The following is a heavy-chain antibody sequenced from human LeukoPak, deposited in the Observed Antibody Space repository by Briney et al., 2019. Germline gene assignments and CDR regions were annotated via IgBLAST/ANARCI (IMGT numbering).Heavy chain of an antibody. CDR1: EFTFSSYG. Sequence: GRSLRLSCAASEFTFSSYGMHWVRQAPGKGLEWVAVISYDGSNKYYADSVKGRFTISRDNSKNTLYLQMNSLRAEDTAVYYCAKDKFLGYSSSWYGEGYFDYWGQGTLVTVSS. CDR3: AKDKFLGYSSSWYGEGYFDY. D-gene: IGHD6-13*01. CDR2: ISYDGSNK. V-gene: IGHV3-30*18. J-gene: IGHJ4*02.